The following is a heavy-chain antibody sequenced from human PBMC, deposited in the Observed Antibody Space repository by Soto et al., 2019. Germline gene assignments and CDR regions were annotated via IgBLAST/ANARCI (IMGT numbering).Heavy chain of an antibody. V-gene: IGHV3-23*01. Sequence: EVQLLESGGGLVQPGGSLRLSCAASGFTFSSYAMRWVRQAPGKGLEWVSAISGSSDSTYYADSVKGRFTTSRDNSKNTLYLQMNSLRAEETAVYYCARRGSGSYYDYWGQGTLVTVSS. J-gene: IGHJ4*02. CDR1: GFTFSSYA. CDR2: ISGSSDST. CDR3: ARRGSGSYYDY. D-gene: IGHD1-26*01.